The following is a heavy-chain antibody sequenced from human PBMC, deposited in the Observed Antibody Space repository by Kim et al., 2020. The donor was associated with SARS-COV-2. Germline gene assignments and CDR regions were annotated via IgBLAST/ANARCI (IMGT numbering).Heavy chain of an antibody. V-gene: IGHV3-48*02. Sequence: GGSLRLSCATSGFTFSIYRMNWVRQAPGKGLEWVSQISHRGETYYSDAVKGRFTSSRENAKNSLFLHMNSLGDEDTAVYYCATDSSHDCWGQGTLVTDYS. CDR3: ATDSSHDC. CDR2: ISHRGET. CDR1: GFTFSIYR. J-gene: IGHJ4*02. D-gene: IGHD3-22*01.